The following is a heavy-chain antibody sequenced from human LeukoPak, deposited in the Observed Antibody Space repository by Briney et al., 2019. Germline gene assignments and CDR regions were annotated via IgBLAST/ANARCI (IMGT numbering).Heavy chain of an antibody. J-gene: IGHJ4*02. CDR3: TTLGSRYCSSTSCYPADY. V-gene: IGHV3-15*01. CDR1: GFTFSSYA. D-gene: IGHD2-2*01. Sequence: GGSLRLSCAASGFTFSSYAMSWVRQAPGNGLEWVGRIKSKTDGGTTDYAAPVKGRFTISRDDSKNTLYLQMNSLKTEDTAVYYCTTLGSRYCSSTSCYPADYWGQGTLVTVSS. CDR2: IKSKTDGGTT.